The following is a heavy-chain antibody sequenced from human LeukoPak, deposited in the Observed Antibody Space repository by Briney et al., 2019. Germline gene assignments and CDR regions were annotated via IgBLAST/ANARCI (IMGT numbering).Heavy chain of an antibody. CDR3: AKDGGLWVSAPWGDS. J-gene: IGHJ4*02. Sequence: PGGSLRLSCAASGFTFSSYGMHWVRQAPGKGLEWVAVISYDGSNKYYADSVKGRFTISRDNSKNTLYLQMNSLRAEDTAVYYCAKDGGLWVSAPWGDSWGRGTLVTVSS. CDR2: ISYDGSNK. V-gene: IGHV3-30*18. D-gene: IGHD3-16*01. CDR1: GFTFSSYG.